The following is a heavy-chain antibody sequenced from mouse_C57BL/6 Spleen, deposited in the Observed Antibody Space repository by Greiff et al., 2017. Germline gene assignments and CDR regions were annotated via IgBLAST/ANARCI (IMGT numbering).Heavy chain of an antibody. CDR2: IYPGSGNT. J-gene: IGHJ1*03. V-gene: IGHV1-76*01. CDR1: GYTFTDYY. D-gene: IGHD2-2*01. CDR3: ANGYDRYFDV. Sequence: VPLQQSGAELVRPGASVKLSCKASGYTFTDYYINWVKQRPGQGLEWIARIYPGSGNTYYNEKFKGKATLTAEKSSSTAYMQLSSLTSEDSAVYFCANGYDRYFDVWGTGTTVTVSS.